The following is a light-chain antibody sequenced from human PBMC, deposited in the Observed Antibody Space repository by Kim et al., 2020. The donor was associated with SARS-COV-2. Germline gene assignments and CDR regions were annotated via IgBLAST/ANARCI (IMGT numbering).Light chain of an antibody. V-gene: IGLV1-40*01. CDR2: GNS. J-gene: IGLJ1*01. CDR1: SANGGAVYD. CDR3: QSYDSSLSGYV. Sequence: RVTISCTGGSANGGAVYDVHWYQQLPGTAPKLLIYGNSNGPSGVPDRFSGSKSGTSASLAITGLQAEDEADYYCQSYDSSLSGYVFGTGTKVTVL.